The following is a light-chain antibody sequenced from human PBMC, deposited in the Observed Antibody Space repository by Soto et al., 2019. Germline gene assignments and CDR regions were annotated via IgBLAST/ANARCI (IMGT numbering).Light chain of an antibody. CDR1: QSVSSSF. CDR3: QHYGTSLWT. V-gene: IGKV3-20*01. CDR2: GAS. Sequence: ENMLTQSPGTLSLSPGERATLSCRASQSVSSSFLAWYQQKPGQAPRLLIYGASSRATGIPDGFSGSGSGTDFTLTISRLEPEDVAMYLCQHYGTSLWTFGQGTKVEIK. J-gene: IGKJ1*01.